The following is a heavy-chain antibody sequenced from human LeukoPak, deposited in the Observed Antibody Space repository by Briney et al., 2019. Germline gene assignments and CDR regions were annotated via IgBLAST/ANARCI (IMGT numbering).Heavy chain of an antibody. CDR3: ARDWVRNYYGSGDFDY. Sequence: GASVKVSCKASGYTFTSYGISWVRQAPGQGLEWMGWISAYNGNTNYAQKLQGRVTMTTDTPTSTAYMELRSLRSDDTAVYYCARDWVRNYYGSGDFDYWGQGTLVTVSS. CDR1: GYTFTSYG. CDR2: ISAYNGNT. D-gene: IGHD3-10*01. V-gene: IGHV1-18*01. J-gene: IGHJ4*02.